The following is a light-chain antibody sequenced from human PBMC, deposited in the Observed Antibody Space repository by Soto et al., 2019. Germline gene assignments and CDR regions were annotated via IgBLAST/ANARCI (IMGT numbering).Light chain of an antibody. Sequence: DTQMTQSPSSLSASEGARATIPCGESRSISPNWNWYQQEPGKAPKVLIYAASSLRSGVPPRFSGSGSGTEFTLTISSLQPEDVATYYCQQSYSTLYTFGQGTNLKIK. J-gene: IGKJ2*01. V-gene: IGKV1-39*01. CDR3: QQSYSTLYT. CDR1: RSISPN. CDR2: AAS.